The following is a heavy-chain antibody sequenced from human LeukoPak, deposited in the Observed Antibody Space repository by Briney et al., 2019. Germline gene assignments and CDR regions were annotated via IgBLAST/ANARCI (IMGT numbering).Heavy chain of an antibody. V-gene: IGHV3-20*04. Sequence: TGGSLRLSCVASGFTFSTYSMNWVRQAPGKGLEWVSGINWNGGSTGYADSVKGRFTIPRDNAKNSLYLQMNSLRAEDTALYYCARAVRDYYDSSGYYSGFDYWGQGTLVTVSS. CDR2: INWNGGST. D-gene: IGHD3-22*01. CDR1: GFTFSTYS. CDR3: ARAVRDYYDSSGYYSGFDY. J-gene: IGHJ4*02.